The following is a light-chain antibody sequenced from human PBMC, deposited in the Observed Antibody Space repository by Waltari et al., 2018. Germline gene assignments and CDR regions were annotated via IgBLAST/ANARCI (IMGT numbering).Light chain of an antibody. V-gene: IGKV2-30*01. Sequence: DVVMTQSRLSLPVTLGEPASISCRASQSFVSSDGNTYFNWFQQRPGQYPRRLRYRVSNRESGVPDIFSGSRSGTDFTVRISRVEAEDVGVYYCMQDLHRPWTFGQGTKLEIK. CDR1: QSFVSSDGNTY. CDR2: RVS. CDR3: MQDLHRPWT. J-gene: IGKJ1*01.